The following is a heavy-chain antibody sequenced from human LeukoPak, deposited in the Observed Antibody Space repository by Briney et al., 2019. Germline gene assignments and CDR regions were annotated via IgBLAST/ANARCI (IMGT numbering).Heavy chain of an antibody. Sequence: GGSLRLSCAASGFTFSDYYMSWIRQAPGKGLEWVSSISSSSSYIYYADSVKGRFTISRDNAKNSLYLQMNSLRAEDTAVYYCARDTSITMNDYWGQGTLVTVSS. CDR2: ISSSSSYI. V-gene: IGHV3-11*06. J-gene: IGHJ4*02. CDR3: ARDTSITMNDY. CDR1: GFTFSDYY. D-gene: IGHD3-22*01.